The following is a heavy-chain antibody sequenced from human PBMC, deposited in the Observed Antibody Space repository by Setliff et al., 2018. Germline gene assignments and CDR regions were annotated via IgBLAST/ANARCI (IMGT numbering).Heavy chain of an antibody. CDR3: SRLVRYCTTTACQRASGAEV. CDR2: ISACSGNT. D-gene: IGHD2-8*01. CDR1: GYTFSSSG. V-gene: IGHV1-18*01. Sequence: ASVKVSCKASGYTFSSSGITWMRQAPGQGLEWMGWISACSGNTNYAQEFQGRVTMTTDSSTSTAYMELRSLTSDDTAVYYCSRLVRYCTTTACQRASGAEVWGQGTVVTVSS. J-gene: IGHJ4*02.